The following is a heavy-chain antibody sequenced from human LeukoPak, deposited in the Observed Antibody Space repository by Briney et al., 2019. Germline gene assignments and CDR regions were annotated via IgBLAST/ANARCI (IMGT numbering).Heavy chain of an antibody. CDR1: GGTFSSYA. V-gene: IGHV1-69*04. Sequence: ASVKVSCKASGGTFSSYAISWVRQAPGKGLEWMGRIIPILGIANYAQKFQGRVTITADKSTSTAYMELSSLRSEDTAVYYCARGYWGASGSYSIVDYWGQGTLVTVSS. J-gene: IGHJ4*02. D-gene: IGHD1-26*01. CDR2: IIPILGIA. CDR3: ARGYWGASGSYSIVDY.